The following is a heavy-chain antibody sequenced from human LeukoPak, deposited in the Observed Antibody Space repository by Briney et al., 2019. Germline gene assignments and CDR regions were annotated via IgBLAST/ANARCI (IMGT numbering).Heavy chain of an antibody. CDR2: ISYDGSNK. CDR1: GFTFSSYG. D-gene: IGHD3-22*01. V-gene: IGHV3-30*18. Sequence: GRSLRLSCAASGFTFSSYGMHWVRQAPGKGLEWVAVISYDGSNKYYADSVKGRFTISRDNSKNTLYLQMNSLRAEDTAVYYCAKDGTLYYYDSSGYYYFDYWGQGTLVTVSS. CDR3: AKDGTLYYYDSSGYYYFDY. J-gene: IGHJ4*02.